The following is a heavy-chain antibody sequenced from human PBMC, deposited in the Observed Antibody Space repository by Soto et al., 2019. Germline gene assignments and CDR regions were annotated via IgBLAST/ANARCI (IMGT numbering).Heavy chain of an antibody. CDR2: ISGSGSNP. V-gene: IGHV3-23*01. CDR1: GFTFSSYA. D-gene: IGHD4-17*01. Sequence: EVQVLESGGGLVQPGGSLRLSCAASGFTFSSYAMSWVRQAPGQGLEWVSAISGSGSNPCYADSVKGRFTISRDNSKNTQYLQMNSLRAEDTALYYCAKTASMTIRDGFDHWGQGTLVTVSS. J-gene: IGHJ4*02. CDR3: AKTASMTIRDGFDH.